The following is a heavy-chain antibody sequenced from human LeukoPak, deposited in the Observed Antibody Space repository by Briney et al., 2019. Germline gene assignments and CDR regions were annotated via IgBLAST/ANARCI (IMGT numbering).Heavy chain of an antibody. CDR1: EFTFSSYE. Sequence: GGSLRLSCAASEFTFSSYEMNWVRQAPGKGLEWVSYISTSGRTIKYADSVKGRLTISRDNAKNSLYLQMNSLRAEDTAVYYCARDATGSSDLGPDAFDIWGQGTMVTVSS. CDR2: ISTSGRTI. D-gene: IGHD6-19*01. V-gene: IGHV3-48*03. J-gene: IGHJ3*02. CDR3: ARDATGSSDLGPDAFDI.